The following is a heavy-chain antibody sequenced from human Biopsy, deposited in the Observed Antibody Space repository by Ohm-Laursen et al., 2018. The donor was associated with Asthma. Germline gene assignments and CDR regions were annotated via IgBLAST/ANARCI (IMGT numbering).Heavy chain of an antibody. CDR2: INSVFGTT. Sequence: VASVKVSCKSLGGTFNTYVIGWVRQAPGQGLKWMGGINSVFGTTTYPQKFQDRATITADDSTSTVYMELSSLRSEDTAVYYCARKAGSCISRTCYSLDFWGQGTLVTVSS. J-gene: IGHJ4*02. D-gene: IGHD2-2*01. CDR1: GGTFNTYV. CDR3: ARKAGSCISRTCYSLDF. V-gene: IGHV1-69*13.